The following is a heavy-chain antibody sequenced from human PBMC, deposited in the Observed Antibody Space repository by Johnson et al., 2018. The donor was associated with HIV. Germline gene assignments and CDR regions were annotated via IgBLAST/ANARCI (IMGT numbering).Heavy chain of an antibody. CDR2: INWNGDST. Sequence: MMLVESGGAVVQPGGSLRLSCAASGFNFDDYTMHWVRQVPGKGLEWVSGINWNGDSTGYADSVKGRFTISRDNAKNSLYLQMNSLRAEDTALYYCARDGPRGSYGAFDIWGQGTMVTVSS. V-gene: IGHV3-20*04. J-gene: IGHJ3*02. CDR3: ARDGPRGSYGAFDI. CDR1: GFNFDDYT. D-gene: IGHD1-26*01.